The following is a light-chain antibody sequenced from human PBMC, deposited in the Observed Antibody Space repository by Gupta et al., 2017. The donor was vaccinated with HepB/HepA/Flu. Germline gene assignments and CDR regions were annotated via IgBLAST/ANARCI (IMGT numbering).Light chain of an antibody. J-gene: IGKJ1*01. Sequence: DIQMTQSPSTLSASVVDRVTITGRASQSISSSLAWYQQKPGKAPKVLIYKASSSESGVPARFSGSGSGTDFTLNISSLQPDDFATYYCQQYNSYSWTFGQGTKVEIK. CDR2: KAS. V-gene: IGKV1-5*03. CDR3: QQYNSYSWT. CDR1: QSISSS.